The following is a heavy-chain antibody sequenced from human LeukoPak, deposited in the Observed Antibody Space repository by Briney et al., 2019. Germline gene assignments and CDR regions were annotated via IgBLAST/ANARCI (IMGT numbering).Heavy chain of an antibody. V-gene: IGHV1-18*01. CDR2: IIPIFGTA. CDR3: ARGPMVRGVIWTYYFDY. CDR1: GYTFTSYG. Sequence: GASVKVSCKASGYTFTSYGISWVRQAPGQGLEWMGGIIPIFGTANYAQKLQGGVTMTTDTSTSTAYMELRSLRSDDTGVYYCARGPMVRGVIWTYYFDYWGQGTLVTVSS. J-gene: IGHJ4*02. D-gene: IGHD3-10*01.